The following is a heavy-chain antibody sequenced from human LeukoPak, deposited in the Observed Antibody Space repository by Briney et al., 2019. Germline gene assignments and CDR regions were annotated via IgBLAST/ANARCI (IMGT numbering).Heavy chain of an antibody. J-gene: IGHJ5*02. CDR2: IYYSGST. D-gene: IGHD3-3*01. V-gene: IGHV4-31*03. Sequence: SETLSLNCTVSGGSISSGAYYWSWIRQHPGKGLEWIGYIYYSGSTYYSPSLKSRVTISVDTSKNQFSLKLSSVTAADTAVYYCARGRVNWFDPWGQGTLVTVSS. CDR3: ARGRVNWFDP. CDR1: GGSISSGAYY.